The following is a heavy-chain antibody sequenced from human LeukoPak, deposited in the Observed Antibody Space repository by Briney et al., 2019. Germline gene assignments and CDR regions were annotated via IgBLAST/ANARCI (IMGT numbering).Heavy chain of an antibody. J-gene: IGHJ5*02. D-gene: IGHD2-15*01. CDR2: LSWNSGGV. Sequence: PGGSLRLSCAASGFTFNDYGMHWVRQAPGKGLEWVSGLSWNSGGVGYADSVQGRFTISRDNARNSLYLQMNTLRAEDTAVYSCARGADGVSSNSRGWFDPWGQGTLVTVSS. V-gene: IGHV3-9*01. CDR1: GFTFNDYG. CDR3: ARGADGVSSNSRGWFDP.